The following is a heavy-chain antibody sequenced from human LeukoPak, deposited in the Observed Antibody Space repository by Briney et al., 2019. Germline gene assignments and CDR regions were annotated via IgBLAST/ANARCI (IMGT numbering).Heavy chain of an antibody. CDR1: GFTFSSYA. V-gene: IGHV3-30-3*01. Sequence: GGSLRLSCAASGFTFSSYAMHWVRQAPGKGLEWVAVISYDGSNKYYADSVKGRFTISRDNSKNTLYLQMNTLRAEDTAVYYCARTGAAAEYYFDYWGQGTLVTVSS. CDR3: ARTGAAAEYYFDY. D-gene: IGHD6-13*01. J-gene: IGHJ4*02. CDR2: ISYDGSNK.